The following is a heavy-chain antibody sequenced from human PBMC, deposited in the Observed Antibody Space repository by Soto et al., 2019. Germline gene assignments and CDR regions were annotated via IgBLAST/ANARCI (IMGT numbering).Heavy chain of an antibody. CDR1: GFTFSSYA. V-gene: IGHV3-23*01. Sequence: GGSLRLSCAASGFTFSSYAMSWVRQAPGKGLEWVSAISGSRGGTYYADSVKGRFTISRDNSKNTLYLQMNSLRAEDTAVYYCAKDNYYDSSGYRPDDAFDIWGQGTMVTVSS. J-gene: IGHJ3*02. CDR3: AKDNYYDSSGYRPDDAFDI. CDR2: ISGSRGGT. D-gene: IGHD3-22*01.